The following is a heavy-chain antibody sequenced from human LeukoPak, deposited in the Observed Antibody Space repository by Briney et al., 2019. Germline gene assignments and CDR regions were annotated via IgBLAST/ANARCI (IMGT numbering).Heavy chain of an antibody. J-gene: IGHJ4*02. CDR2: IYYSGST. CDR1: GGSISSYS. D-gene: IGHD3-9*01. Sequence: SETLSLPCTVSGGSISSYSWSWICQRPGKGLEWIGYIYYSGSTNYNPSLKSRVTISVATSKTQFSLKRSSVTAADTAVYYCAKDILTGYRDYWGQGTLVTVSS. V-gene: IGHV4-59*01. CDR3: AKDILTGYRDY.